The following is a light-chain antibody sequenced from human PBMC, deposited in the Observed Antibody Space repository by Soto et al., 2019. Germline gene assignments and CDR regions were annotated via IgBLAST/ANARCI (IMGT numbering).Light chain of an antibody. V-gene: IGKV3D-20*01. J-gene: IGKJ4*01. CDR1: QTITYNF. Sequence: IVLTQSPGTLSLSPGEVATLSCGASQTITYNFLAWYQKKPGLAPRLLVYDASNRATGIPDRFSGSGSGTDFTLTISTLEPEDFAVYYCQNYSESSSTFGGGTRVEI. CDR2: DAS. CDR3: QNYSESSST.